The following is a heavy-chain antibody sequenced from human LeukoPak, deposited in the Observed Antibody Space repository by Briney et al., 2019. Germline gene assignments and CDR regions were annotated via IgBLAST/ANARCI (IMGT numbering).Heavy chain of an antibody. D-gene: IGHD2-2*02. CDR2: ISSGGDT. J-gene: IGHJ6*02. V-gene: IGHV3-53*01. CDR3: VKNSGGGYCTSTSCHRDYYYYGLDV. Sequence: GGSLRLSCAVSDLTVSGKYMSWVRQAPGRGLEWVSLISSGGDTYYADSMKGRFTISRENSRNTLYLQMNSLRVDDTAVYYCVKNSGGGYCTSTSCHRDYYYYGLDVWGQGTTVIVSS. CDR1: DLTVSGKY.